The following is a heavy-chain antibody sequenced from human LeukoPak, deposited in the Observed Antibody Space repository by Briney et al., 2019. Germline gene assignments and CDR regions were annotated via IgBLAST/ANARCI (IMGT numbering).Heavy chain of an antibody. CDR1: GFTFSSYW. V-gene: IGHV3-30*02. J-gene: IGHJ6*03. D-gene: IGHD2-8*01. Sequence: QPGGSLRLSCAASGFTFSSYWMSWVRQAPGKGLEWVAYIQYDGSNEQYAHSVKGRFRISRDSSKNILYLQMNSLRAEDTAVYYCAKDRCSNGIGCYYYYMDVWGKGTTVTISS. CDR3: AKDRCSNGIGCYYYYMDV. CDR2: IQYDGSNE.